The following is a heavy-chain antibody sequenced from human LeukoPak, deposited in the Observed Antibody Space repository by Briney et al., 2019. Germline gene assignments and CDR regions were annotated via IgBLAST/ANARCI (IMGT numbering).Heavy chain of an antibody. D-gene: IGHD4-23*01. CDR2: INPNSGGT. V-gene: IGHV1-2*04. CDR1: GYTFTGYY. CDR3: AREIRVETTYRYYYYMDV. Sequence: ASVKVSCKASGYTFTGYYMHWVRQAPGQGLEWMGWINPNSGGTNYAQKFQGWVTMTRDTSISTAYMELSRLRSNDTAVYYCAREIRVETTYRYYYYMDVWGKGTTVTVSS. J-gene: IGHJ6*03.